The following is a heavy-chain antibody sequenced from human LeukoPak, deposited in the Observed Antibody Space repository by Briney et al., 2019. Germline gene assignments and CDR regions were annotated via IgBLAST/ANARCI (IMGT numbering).Heavy chain of an antibody. CDR3: ARDRGYYDSSGYYSSDYYYYMDV. CDR2: ISSSSSYI. Sequence: GGSLRLSCAASGFTFSSYSMNWVRQALGKGLEWVSSISSSSSYIYYADSVKGRFTISRDNAKNSLYLQMNSLRAEDTAVYYCARDRGYYDSSGYYSSDYYYYMDVWGKGTTVTVSS. V-gene: IGHV3-21*01. J-gene: IGHJ6*03. D-gene: IGHD3-22*01. CDR1: GFTFSSYS.